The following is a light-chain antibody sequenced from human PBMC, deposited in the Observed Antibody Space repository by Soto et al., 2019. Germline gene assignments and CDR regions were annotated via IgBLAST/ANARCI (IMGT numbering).Light chain of an antibody. V-gene: IGLV1-51*01. Sequence: QAVVTQPPSVSAAPGQKVTISCSGSSSNIGNYYVSWYQQLPGTAPKLLIYDNNKRPSGIPDRFSGSKSGTSAAVGITGLHTGDEAYYYGGTGDSSLSAWVFGGGTKVTVL. CDR2: DNN. J-gene: IGLJ3*02. CDR3: GTGDSSLSAWV. CDR1: SSNIGNYY.